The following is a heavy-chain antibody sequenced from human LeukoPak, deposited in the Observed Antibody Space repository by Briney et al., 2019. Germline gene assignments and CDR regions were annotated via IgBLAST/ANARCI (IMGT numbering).Heavy chain of an antibody. CDR1: GDSISSYY. CDR2: MYYSGST. Sequence: SETLSLTCTVSGDSISSYYWSWIRQPPGKGLEWIGYMYYSGSTNYNPSLKSRVTISVDTSKNQFSLKLSSVTAADTAVYYCARVRALSYYDSSGDLYYFDYWGQGTLVTVSS. J-gene: IGHJ4*02. CDR3: ARVRALSYYDSSGDLYYFDY. V-gene: IGHV4-59*01. D-gene: IGHD3-22*01.